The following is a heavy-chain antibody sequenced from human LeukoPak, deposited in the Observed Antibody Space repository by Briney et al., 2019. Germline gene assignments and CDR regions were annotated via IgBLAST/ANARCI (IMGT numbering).Heavy chain of an antibody. CDR2: IYYSGST. D-gene: IGHD6-19*01. CDR3: ARHVEYSSGWYAGKYFDY. Sequence: SETLSLTCTVSGGSISSSSYYWGWIRQPPGKGLEWIGSIYYSGSTYYNPSLKSRVTISVDTSKNQFSLKLSPVTAADTAVYYCARHVEYSSGWYAGKYFDYWGQGTLVTVSS. V-gene: IGHV4-39*01. J-gene: IGHJ4*02. CDR1: GGSISSSSYY.